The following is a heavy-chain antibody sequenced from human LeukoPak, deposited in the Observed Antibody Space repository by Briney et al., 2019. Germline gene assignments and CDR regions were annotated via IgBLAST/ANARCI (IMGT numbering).Heavy chain of an antibody. CDR2: INHSGST. J-gene: IGHJ4*02. Sequence: SETLSLTCTVSGGSISSSSYYWSWIRQPPGKGLEWIGEINHSGSTNYNPSLKSRFTISVDTSKNQFSLKLSSVTAADTAVYYCARETFDYWGQGTLVTVSS. V-gene: IGHV4-39*07. CDR3: ARETFDY. CDR1: GGSISSSSYY.